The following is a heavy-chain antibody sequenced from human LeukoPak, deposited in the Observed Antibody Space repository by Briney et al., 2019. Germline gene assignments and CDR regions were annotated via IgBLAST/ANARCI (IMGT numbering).Heavy chain of an antibody. D-gene: IGHD3-22*01. J-gene: IGHJ5*02. Sequence: PGGSLRLSCAASGFTFSSYAMSWVRQAPGKGLEWVAAISGSGSQTYYADSVKGRFTISRDNSKNTMYLQMNSLRAEDTAVYYCAKDRASSGPGVRFDPWGQGTLVTVSS. CDR2: ISGSGSQT. V-gene: IGHV3-23*01. CDR1: GFTFSSYA. CDR3: AKDRASSGPGVRFDP.